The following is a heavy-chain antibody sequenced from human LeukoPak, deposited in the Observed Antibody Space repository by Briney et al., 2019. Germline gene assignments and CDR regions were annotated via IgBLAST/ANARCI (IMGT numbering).Heavy chain of an antibody. CDR2: IYYSGST. CDR3: ARSHLYGDYTGAFDI. CDR1: GGSISSSSYY. D-gene: IGHD4-17*01. Sequence: SETLSLTCTVSGGSISSSSYYWGWIRQPPGKGLEWIGSIYYSGSTYYNPSLKSRVTISVDTSKNQFSLKLSSVTAADTAVYYCARSHLYGDYTGAFDIWGQGTMVTVSS. J-gene: IGHJ3*02. V-gene: IGHV4-39*07.